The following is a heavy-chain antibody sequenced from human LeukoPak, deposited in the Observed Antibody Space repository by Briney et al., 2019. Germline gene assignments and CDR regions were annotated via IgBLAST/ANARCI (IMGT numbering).Heavy chain of an antibody. CDR3: ARNGGSFSSDYFFDY. V-gene: IGHV4-4*07. J-gene: IGHJ4*02. CDR2: IYSSGTT. Sequence: SETLSLTCTVSGDSLSYYYWSWIRQPAGKGLDWIGRIYSSGTTVYNSSLQSRVTMSLDTSKNQFSLKLRSVTAAVTAVYYCARNGGSFSSDYFFDYWGQGTLVTVSS. CDR1: GDSLSYYY. D-gene: IGHD1-26*01.